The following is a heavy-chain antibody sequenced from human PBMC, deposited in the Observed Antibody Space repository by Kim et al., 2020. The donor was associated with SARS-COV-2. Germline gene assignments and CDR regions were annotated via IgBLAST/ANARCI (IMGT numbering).Heavy chain of an antibody. CDR3: VGLIVENWFDP. D-gene: IGHD3-22*01. V-gene: IGHV7-4-1*02. CDR2: INTNTGNP. Sequence: ASVKVSCKASGYTFTSYAMNWVRQAPGQGLEWMGWINTNTGNPTYAQGFTGRFVFSLDTSVSTAYLQISSLKAEDTAVYYCVGLIVENWFDPWGQGTLVTVSS. J-gene: IGHJ5*02. CDR1: GYTFTSYA.